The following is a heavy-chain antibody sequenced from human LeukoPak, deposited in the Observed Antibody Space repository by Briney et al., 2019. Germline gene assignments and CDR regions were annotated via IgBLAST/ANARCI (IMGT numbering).Heavy chain of an antibody. CDR1: GYTFTSYG. CDR2: ISAYNGNT. Sequence: ASVKVSCKASGYTFTSYGISWVRQAPGQGLEWMGWISAYNGNTNYAQKLQGRVTMTTDTSTSTAYMELRSLRSDDTAVYYCARGNKITMIVVVTPFDYWGQGILVTVSS. D-gene: IGHD3-22*01. J-gene: IGHJ4*02. V-gene: IGHV1-18*01. CDR3: ARGNKITMIVVVTPFDY.